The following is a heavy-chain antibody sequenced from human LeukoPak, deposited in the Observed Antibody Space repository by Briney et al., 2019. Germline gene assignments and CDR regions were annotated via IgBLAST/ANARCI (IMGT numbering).Heavy chain of an antibody. V-gene: IGHV3-23*01. CDR1: GFTFSSYA. CDR2: ISGSGGST. CDR3: AKDGYGSGSLNLYYFDY. Sequence: GGSLRLSCAASGFTFSSYAMAWVRQAPGKGLEWVSAISGSGGSTYYADSVKGRFTISRDNSKNTLCLQMDSLRAEDTAVYYCAKDGYGSGSLNLYYFDYWGQGTLVTVSS. D-gene: IGHD3-10*01. J-gene: IGHJ4*02.